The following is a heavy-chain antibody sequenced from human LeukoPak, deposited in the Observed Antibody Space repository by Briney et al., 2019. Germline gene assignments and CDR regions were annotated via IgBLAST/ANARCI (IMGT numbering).Heavy chain of an antibody. Sequence: GGSLRLSCAASGFISSTYSMNWVRQAPGKGLEWVSQISGNSVTRYYADSVKGRFTISRDNVKNSLYLQMNSLRDEDTAVYYCARYFGDPQSMDVWGQGTTVTVSS. D-gene: IGHD3-10*01. V-gene: IGHV3-48*02. J-gene: IGHJ6*02. CDR3: ARYFGDPQSMDV. CDR1: GFISSTYS. CDR2: ISGNSVTR.